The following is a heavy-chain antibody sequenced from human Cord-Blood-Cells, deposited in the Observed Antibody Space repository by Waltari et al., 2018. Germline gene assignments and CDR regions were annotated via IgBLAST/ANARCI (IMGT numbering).Heavy chain of an antibody. CDR3: AGNSGSYLYAFDI. CDR2: IYYSGST. D-gene: IGHD1-26*01. J-gene: IGHJ3*02. CDR1: GGSISSGGYY. V-gene: IGHV4-31*03. Sequence: QVQLQESGPGLVKPSQTLSLTCTVSGGSISSGGYYWSWIRQHPGKGLEWIGYIYYSGSTYDNPSLKSRVTRSVDTSKNQFSLKLSSVTAADTAVYYCAGNSGSYLYAFDIWGQGTMVTVSS.